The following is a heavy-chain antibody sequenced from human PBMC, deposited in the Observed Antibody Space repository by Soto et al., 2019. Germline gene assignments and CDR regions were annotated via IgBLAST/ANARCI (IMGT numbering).Heavy chain of an antibody. J-gene: IGHJ4*02. CDR3: ARAGEMATAGSTTSPYRFDY. V-gene: IGHV1-69*13. CDR2: IIPIFGTA. Sequence: ASVKVSCKASGGTFSSYAISWVRQAPGQGLEWMGGIIPIFGTANYAQKSQGRVTITADESTSTAYMELSSLRSEDTAVYYCARAGEMATAGSTTSPYRFDYWGQGTLVTVSS. D-gene: IGHD5-12*01. CDR1: GGTFSSYA.